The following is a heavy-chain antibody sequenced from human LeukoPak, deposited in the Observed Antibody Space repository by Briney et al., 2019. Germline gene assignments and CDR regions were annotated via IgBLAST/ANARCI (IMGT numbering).Heavy chain of an antibody. Sequence: SETLSLTCTVSGGSISSYYWSWIRQPPGKGLEWIGYIYYSGSTNYNPPLKSRVTISVDTSKNQFSLKLSSVTAADTAVYYCARDSPYYYDSSGYMDVWGQGTTVTVSS. CDR1: GGSISSYY. J-gene: IGHJ6*02. CDR2: IYYSGST. V-gene: IGHV4-59*01. D-gene: IGHD3-22*01. CDR3: ARDSPYYYDSSGYMDV.